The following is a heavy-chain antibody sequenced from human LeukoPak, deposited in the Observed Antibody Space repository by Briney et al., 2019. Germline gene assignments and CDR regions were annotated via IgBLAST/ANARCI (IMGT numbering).Heavy chain of an antibody. J-gene: IGHJ5*02. V-gene: IGHV3-11*04. CDR2: ISSSGSTI. CDR3: ARDLRDYDFWSGYYTSFDP. Sequence: GGSLRLSCAASGFTFSSYAMSWIRQAPGKGLEWVSYISSSGSTIYYADSVKGRFTISRDNAKNSLYLQMNSLRAEDTAVYYCARDLRDYDFWSGYYTSFDPWGQGTLVTVSS. D-gene: IGHD3-3*01. CDR1: GFTFSSYA.